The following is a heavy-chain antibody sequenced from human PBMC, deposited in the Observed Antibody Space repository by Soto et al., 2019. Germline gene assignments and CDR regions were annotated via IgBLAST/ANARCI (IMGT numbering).Heavy chain of an antibody. CDR3: ARVWGGAFDI. Sequence: QVQLQESGPGLVKPSETLSLTCTVSGGSISSYYWSWIRQPPGKGLEWIGYIYYSGSTNYNPPLKARVTIAVDTSKNQLSRKLSSMTAADTAVYSCARVWGGAFDIWGQGTMVTVSS. J-gene: IGHJ3*02. V-gene: IGHV4-59*01. D-gene: IGHD3-10*01. CDR1: GGSISSYY. CDR2: IYYSGST.